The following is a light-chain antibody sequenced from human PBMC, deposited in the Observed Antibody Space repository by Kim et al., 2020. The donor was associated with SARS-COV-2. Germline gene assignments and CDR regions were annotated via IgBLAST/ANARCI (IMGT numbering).Light chain of an antibody. CDR1: YSDVGSYDF. CDR2: EVT. Sequence: GQSITISWTGTYSDVGSYDFVSWYQQYPGKPPKLIIYEVTKRPSGVSNRFSGSKSGNTASLTISGLQAADEADFFCCSYAHTSIWVFGGGTKVTVL. J-gene: IGLJ3*02. V-gene: IGLV2-23*02. CDR3: CSYAHTSIWV.